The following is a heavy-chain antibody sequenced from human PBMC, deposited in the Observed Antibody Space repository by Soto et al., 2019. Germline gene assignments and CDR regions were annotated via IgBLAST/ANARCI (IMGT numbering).Heavy chain of an antibody. CDR3: ARDSGSSWRRHDAFDI. V-gene: IGHV1-18*01. Sequence: GASVKVSCKASGYTFTSYGISWVRQAPGQGLEWMGWISAYNGNTNYAQKLQGRVTMTTDTSTSTAYMELRSLRSDDTAVYYCARDSGSSWRRHDAFDIWGQGTMVTVSS. CDR2: ISAYNGNT. D-gene: IGHD6-13*01. J-gene: IGHJ3*02. CDR1: GYTFTSYG.